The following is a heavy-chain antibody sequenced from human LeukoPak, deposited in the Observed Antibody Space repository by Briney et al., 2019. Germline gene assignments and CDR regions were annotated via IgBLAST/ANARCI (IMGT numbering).Heavy chain of an antibody. J-gene: IGHJ5*02. CDR2: IYYSGST. V-gene: IGHV4-59*12. CDR3: ARGFRNAYCSGGSCYRGSWFDP. CDR1: GGSISSYY. Sequence: SETLSLTCTVSGGSISSYYWSWIRQPPGKGLEWIGYIYYSGSTNYNPSLKSRVTISVDTSKNQFSLKLSSVTAADTAVYYCARGFRNAYCSGGSCYRGSWFDPWGQGTLVTVSS. D-gene: IGHD2-15*01.